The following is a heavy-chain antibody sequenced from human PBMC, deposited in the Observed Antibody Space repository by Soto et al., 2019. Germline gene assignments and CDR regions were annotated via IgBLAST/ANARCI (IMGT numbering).Heavy chain of an antibody. CDR1: DYTFTKYG. D-gene: IGHD2-2*02. CDR2: LSVHTGQT. V-gene: IGHV1-18*01. CDR3: ARARYCSSHRCYNHYYYGMDI. J-gene: IGHJ6*02. Sequence: ASVKVSCKASDYTFTKYGVSWVRQAPGQGLEWLGRLSVHTGQTRYARKVQGRASMTADTSANTAYMELRSLISDDTAVYYCARARYCSSHRCYNHYYYGMDIWGQGTTVIVS.